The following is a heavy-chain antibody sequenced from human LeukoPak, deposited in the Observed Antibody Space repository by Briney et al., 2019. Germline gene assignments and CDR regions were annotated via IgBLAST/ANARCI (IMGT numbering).Heavy chain of an antibody. V-gene: IGHV3-48*01. J-gene: IGHJ6*03. CDR3: ARGVPKTSYYYYYMDV. D-gene: IGHD4-11*01. CDR2: ISGSGFTI. CDR1: GFTLSNYS. Sequence: GGSLRLSCAVSGFTLSNYSMNWVRQAPGKVLEWISYISGSGFTIHYADSVKGRFTISRGNAKNSLYLQMNSLRAEDTAVYYCARGVPKTSYYYYYMDVWGKGTTVTVSS.